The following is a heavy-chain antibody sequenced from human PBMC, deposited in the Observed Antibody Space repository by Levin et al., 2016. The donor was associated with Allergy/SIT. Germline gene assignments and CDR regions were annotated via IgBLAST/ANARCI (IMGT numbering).Heavy chain of an antibody. CDR3: AKGVDNSRHFDY. D-gene: IGHD2-15*01. Sequence: GESLKISCAASGFTFGSYDMNWVRQAPGKGLEWVSTVTASGGNTYYADSVKGRFTISRDNSKNTLYLQMDSLRAEDTAVYYCAKGVDNSRHFDYWGQGTLVTVSS. CDR2: VTASGGNT. J-gene: IGHJ4*02. V-gene: IGHV3-23*01. CDR1: GFTFGSYD.